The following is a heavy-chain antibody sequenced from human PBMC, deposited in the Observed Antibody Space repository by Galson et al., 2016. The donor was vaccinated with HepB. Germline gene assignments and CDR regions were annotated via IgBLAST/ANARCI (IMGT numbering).Heavy chain of an antibody. CDR3: ARDPGLRNGMGG. J-gene: IGHJ6*04. V-gene: IGHV3-66*02. Sequence: SLRLSCAVSGFTDSSDYMSWVRQAPGKELEWVSVIYSGGDTYYADSVKGRFTISRDNSKNTLYLQMSSLRTEDTAVYFCARDPGLRNGMGGWGKGTTVTVSP. CDR2: IYSGGDT. CDR1: GFTDSSDY. D-gene: IGHD4-17*01.